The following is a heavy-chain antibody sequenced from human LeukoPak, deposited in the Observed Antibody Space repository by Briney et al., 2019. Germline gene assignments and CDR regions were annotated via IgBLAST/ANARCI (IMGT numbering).Heavy chain of an antibody. D-gene: IGHD6-19*01. V-gene: IGHV3-9*01. CDR2: ISWNGGSI. CDR1: GFIFNNYA. CDR3: AKDNRRHYTSGPNPDSLH. Sequence: GGSLRLSCAGSGFIFNNYAMHWVRQPPGKGLEWVSGISWNGGSIDYADSVKGRFTISRDNTKNSLYLQMNSLRVEDTAFYYCAKDNRRHYTSGPNPDSLHWGQGALVTVSS. J-gene: IGHJ4*02.